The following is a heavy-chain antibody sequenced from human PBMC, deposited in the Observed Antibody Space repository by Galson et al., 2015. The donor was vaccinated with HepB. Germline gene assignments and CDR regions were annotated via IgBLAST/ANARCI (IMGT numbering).Heavy chain of an antibody. CDR2: IRYDGSNK. J-gene: IGHJ6*02. CDR3: AKSMNTAMVLNGMDV. CDR1: GFTFSSYG. Sequence: SLRLSCAASGFTFSSYGMHWVRQAPGKGLEWVAFIRYDGSNKYYADSVKGRFTISRDNSKNTLYLQMNSLRAEDTAVYYCAKSMNTAMVLNGMDVWGQGTTVTVSS. V-gene: IGHV3-30*02. D-gene: IGHD5-18*01.